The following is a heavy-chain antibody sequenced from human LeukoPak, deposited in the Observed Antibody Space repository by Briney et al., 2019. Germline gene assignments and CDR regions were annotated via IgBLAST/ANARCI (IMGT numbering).Heavy chain of an antibody. V-gene: IGHV3-21*01. D-gene: IGHD1-26*01. CDR3: ARDLSATIRAYDY. Sequence: GGSLRLSCAASGFILSDYNMNWVRQAPGKGLEWVSFIAISGSYITYADSVKGRFTISRDNAKNLLYLQMNSLRAEDTAVYYCARDLSATIRAYDYWGQGTLVTVSS. J-gene: IGHJ4*02. CDR2: IAISGSYI. CDR1: GFILSDYN.